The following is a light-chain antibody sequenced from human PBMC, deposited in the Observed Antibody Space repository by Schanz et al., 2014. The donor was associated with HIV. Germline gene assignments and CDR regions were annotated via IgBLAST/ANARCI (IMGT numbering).Light chain of an antibody. CDR3: STFSGSSTL. V-gene: IGLV2-14*03. Sequence: QSALTQPPSVSGSPGQSITMSCSGSSRDIGFYEYVSWYQQHPGKVPKLLIYDVSHRPSGVSDRFSASKSGNTASLTISGLQAEDEAHYYCSTFSGSSTLFGGGTKLTVL. CDR1: SRDIGFYEY. CDR2: DVS. J-gene: IGLJ2*01.